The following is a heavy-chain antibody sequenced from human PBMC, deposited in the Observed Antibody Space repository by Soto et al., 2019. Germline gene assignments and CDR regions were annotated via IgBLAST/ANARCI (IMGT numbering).Heavy chain of an antibody. J-gene: IGHJ4*02. CDR1: GGSFSGYY. CDR3: ARGWYYYGSGSYSHFDY. V-gene: IGHV4-34*01. Sequence: QVQLQQWGAGLLKPSETLSLTCAVYGGSFSGYYWSWIRQPPGKGLEWIGEINHSGSTNYNPSLKSRVTISVDTSKNQFSRKLSSVTAADTAVYYCARGWYYYGSGSYSHFDYWGQGTLVTVSS. CDR2: INHSGST. D-gene: IGHD3-10*01.